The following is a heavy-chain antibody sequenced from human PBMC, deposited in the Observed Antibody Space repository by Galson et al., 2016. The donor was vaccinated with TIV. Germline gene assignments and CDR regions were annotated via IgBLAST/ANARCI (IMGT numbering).Heavy chain of an antibody. V-gene: IGHV3-7*01. CDR1: GFTFSSYW. J-gene: IGHJ4*02. CDR3: ARDFPPGSGSSFNDY. Sequence: SLRLSCAASGFTFSSYWMSWVRQAPGRGLEWVANIKQDGSEKYYVDSVKGRFTISRDNAKNSLFLQMKSLRAEDRAVYYCARDFPPGSGSSFNDYWGQGTLVTV. D-gene: IGHD6-13*01. CDR2: IKQDGSEK.